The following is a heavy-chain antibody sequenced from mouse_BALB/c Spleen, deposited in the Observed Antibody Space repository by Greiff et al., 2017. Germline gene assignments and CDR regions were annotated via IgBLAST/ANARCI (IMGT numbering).Heavy chain of an antibody. J-gene: IGHJ4*01. Sequence: QVQLQQSGAELVRPGVSVKISCKGSGYTFTDYAMHWVKQSHAKSLEWIGVISTYYGDASYNQKFKGKATMTVDKSSSTAYMELARLTSEDSAIYYCARSGGSSYVYAMDYWGQGTSVTVSS. V-gene: IGHV1S137*01. CDR2: ISTYYGDA. CDR1: GYTFTDYA. CDR3: ARSGGSSYVYAMDY. D-gene: IGHD1-1*01.